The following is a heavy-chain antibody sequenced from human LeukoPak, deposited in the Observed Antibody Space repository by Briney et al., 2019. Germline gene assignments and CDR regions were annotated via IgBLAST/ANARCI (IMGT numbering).Heavy chain of an antibody. J-gene: IGHJ4*02. Sequence: SETLSLTSTVSGGSISSYYWSWIRQPPGKGLEWIGYIYYSGSTNYNPSLKSRVTISVDTSKNQFSLKLSSVTAADTAVYYCARAGWQEETFDYWGQGTLVTVSS. CDR2: IYYSGST. CDR1: GGSISSYY. D-gene: IGHD5-24*01. V-gene: IGHV4-59*01. CDR3: ARAGWQEETFDY.